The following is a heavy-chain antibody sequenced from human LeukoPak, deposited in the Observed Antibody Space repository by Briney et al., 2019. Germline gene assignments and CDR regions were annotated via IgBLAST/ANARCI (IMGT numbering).Heavy chain of an antibody. D-gene: IGHD6-19*01. CDR3: ARGTLYSGWSYYLDN. V-gene: IGHV4-59*12. CDR2: IYYSGST. Sequence: PSETLSLTCTVSAGSMSSYYWSWIRQPPGKGLEWIGYIYYSGSTNYNPSLKSRVTISVDTSKNQFSLKLISVAAADTAVYYCARGTLYSGWSYYLDNWGQGSLVAVAS. J-gene: IGHJ4*02. CDR1: AGSMSSYY.